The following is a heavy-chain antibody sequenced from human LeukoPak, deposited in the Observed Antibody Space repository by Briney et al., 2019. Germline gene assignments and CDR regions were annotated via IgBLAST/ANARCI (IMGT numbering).Heavy chain of an antibody. J-gene: IGHJ4*02. D-gene: IGHD6-19*01. Sequence: GGSLRLSCAASGFTFSSYAMSWVRQAPGKGLEWVSAISGSGGSTYHADSVKGRFTISRDNSKNTLYLQMNSLRAEDTAVYYCAKDSRYSSGLDYWGQGTLVTVSS. V-gene: IGHV3-23*01. CDR2: ISGSGGST. CDR3: AKDSRYSSGLDY. CDR1: GFTFSSYA.